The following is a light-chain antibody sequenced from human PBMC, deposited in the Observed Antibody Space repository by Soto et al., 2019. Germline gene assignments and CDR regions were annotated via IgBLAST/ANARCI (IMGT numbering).Light chain of an antibody. V-gene: IGKV3-11*01. CDR1: QRFGSSN. Sequence: EIVLTQSPATLSLSPGERATLSCRASQRFGSSNLAWYQQKPGQAPRLLIYSTSSRATGIPARFSGSGSGTDFTLTISSLEPEDFAVYYCQQRSNWPPTFGQGTKVDIK. CDR2: STS. CDR3: QQRSNWPPT. J-gene: IGKJ1*01.